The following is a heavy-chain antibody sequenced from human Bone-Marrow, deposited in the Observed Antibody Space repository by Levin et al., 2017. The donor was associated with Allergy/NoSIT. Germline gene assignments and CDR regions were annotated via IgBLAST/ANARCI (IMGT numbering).Heavy chain of an antibody. CDR3: TTENYYGSGSFPAFEY. J-gene: IGHJ4*02. D-gene: IGHD3-10*01. CDR1: GFTFSHVW. Sequence: MPGGSLRLSCAASGFTFSHVWMSWVRQAPQKGLEWVGRIKRNGDGGTTDYGAPVKGRFTISRDDSKNTMYLQMNGLKTEDTAVYYCTTENYYGSGSFPAFEYWGQGTLVTVSS. CDR2: IKRNGDGGTT. V-gene: IGHV3-15*01.